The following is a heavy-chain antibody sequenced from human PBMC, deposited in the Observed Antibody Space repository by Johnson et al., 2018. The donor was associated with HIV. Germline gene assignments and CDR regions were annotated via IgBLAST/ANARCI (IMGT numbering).Heavy chain of an antibody. CDR3: VRDLGVGGTVPQSVAFDI. D-gene: IGHD1-26*01. CDR1: GFTFNNYA. V-gene: IGHV3-30-3*01. CDR2: ISYDGSNK. Sequence: QVQLVESGGGVVQPGRSLRLSCAASGFTFNNYAMHWVRQAPSRGLEWVTVISYDGSNKHHADSVKGRFTISRDNSKRTLYLQMNSLRAEDTAVYYCVRDLGVGGTVPQSVAFDIWGQGTMVTVSS. J-gene: IGHJ3*02.